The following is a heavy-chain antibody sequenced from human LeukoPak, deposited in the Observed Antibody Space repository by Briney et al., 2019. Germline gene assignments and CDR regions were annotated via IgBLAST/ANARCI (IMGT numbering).Heavy chain of an antibody. Sequence: PGGSLRLSCAASGFTFSSYVMSWVRQAPGKGLEWVSSISGSGSTTYYADTVKGRSTISRDNSKNTLYLQMNSLRGEDTALYYCAKTGGTYYGSDYWGQGTLVTVSS. J-gene: IGHJ4*02. V-gene: IGHV3-23*01. CDR1: GFTFSSYV. CDR3: AKTGGTYYGSDY. CDR2: ISGSGSTT. D-gene: IGHD1-26*01.